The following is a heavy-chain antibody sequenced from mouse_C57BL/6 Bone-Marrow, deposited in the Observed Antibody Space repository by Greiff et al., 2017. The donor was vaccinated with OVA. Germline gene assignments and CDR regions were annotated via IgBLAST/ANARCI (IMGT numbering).Heavy chain of an antibody. CDR2: IDPSDSYT. J-gene: IGHJ1*03. D-gene: IGHD1-1*01. CDR1: GYTFTSYW. Sequence: QVQLQQPGAELVKPGASVKLSCKASGYTFTSYWMQWVKQRPGQGLEWIGEIDPSDSYTNYNQKLKGKATLTVDTSSSTAYMQLSSLTSEDSAVYYGARRAGLLLRGGYFDVWGTGTTVTVSS. V-gene: IGHV1-50*01. CDR3: ARRAGLLLRGGYFDV.